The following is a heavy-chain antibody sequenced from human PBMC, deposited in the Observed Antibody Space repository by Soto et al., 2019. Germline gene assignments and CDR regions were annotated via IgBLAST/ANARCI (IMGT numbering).Heavy chain of an antibody. CDR1: GFTFSSYW. V-gene: IGHV3-74*01. Sequence: GGSLRLSCAASGFTFSSYWMHWVRQAPGKGLVWVSRINSDGSSTSYADSVKGRFTISRDNAKNTLYLQMNSLRAEDTAAYYCLIGQLVNRLFDYWGQGTLVTVSS. J-gene: IGHJ4*02. CDR3: LIGQLVNRLFDY. D-gene: IGHD1-1*01. CDR2: INSDGSST.